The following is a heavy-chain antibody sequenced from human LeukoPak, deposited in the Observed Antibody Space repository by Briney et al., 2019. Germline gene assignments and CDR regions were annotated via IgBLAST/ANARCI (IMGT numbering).Heavy chain of an antibody. CDR1: GFTFSSYG. D-gene: IGHD3-22*01. CDR2: ISYDGSTK. V-gene: IGHV3-30*18. CDR3: AKSLMIVVLNSFDY. J-gene: IGHJ4*02. Sequence: PGGSLRLSCAASGFTFSSYGMHWVRQAPGKGLEWVALISYDGSTKYYADSVKGRFTISRDNSKNTLYLQMNSLRAEDTAVYSCAKSLMIVVLNSFDYWGQGTLVTVSS.